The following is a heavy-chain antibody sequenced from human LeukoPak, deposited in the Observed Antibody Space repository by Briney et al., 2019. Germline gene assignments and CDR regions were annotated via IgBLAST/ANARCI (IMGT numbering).Heavy chain of an antibody. V-gene: IGHV1-2*02. CDR1: GYTFSDYY. CDR3: AKDRPPVRPFDP. J-gene: IGHJ5*02. Sequence: GASVRVSCKASGYTFSDYYIQWVRQAPGQGLEWLGWINPNTGATNYAPKFQGRVTMTRDTSVNTAYMDLTRLTSDDTAVYYCAKDRPPVRPFDPWGQGTLVTVSS. CDR2: INPNTGAT.